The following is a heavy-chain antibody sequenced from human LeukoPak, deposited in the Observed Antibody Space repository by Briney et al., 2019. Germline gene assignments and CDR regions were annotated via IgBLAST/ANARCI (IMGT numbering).Heavy chain of an antibody. CDR2: MFYSGST. D-gene: IGHD2-2*01. Sequence: PSETLSLTCTVSGGSIRTPSHYWDWIRQSPGKGLEWIGSMFYSGSTYFNPSLRSRVTISGDTSTNQISLSLTSLTAADTAVYYCARRNTEVPDTMPLNAFDVWGQGALVIVSS. CDR1: GGSIRTPSHY. V-gene: IGHV4-39*01. J-gene: IGHJ3*01. CDR3: ARRNTEVPDTMPLNAFDV.